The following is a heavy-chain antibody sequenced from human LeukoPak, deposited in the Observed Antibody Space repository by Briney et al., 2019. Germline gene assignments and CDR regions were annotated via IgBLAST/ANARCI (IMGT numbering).Heavy chain of an antibody. CDR3: ARDLAVLFGELMSGGGDYYGMDV. CDR1: GYTFTSYY. V-gene: IGHV1-46*01. D-gene: IGHD3-10*02. J-gene: IGHJ6*02. Sequence: GASVKVSCKASGYTFTSYYMHWVRQAPGQGLEWMGIINPSGGSTSYAQKFQGSVTMTRDTSTSTVYMELSSLRSEDTAVYYCARDLAVLFGELMSGGGDYYGMDVWGQGTTVTVSS. CDR2: INPSGGST.